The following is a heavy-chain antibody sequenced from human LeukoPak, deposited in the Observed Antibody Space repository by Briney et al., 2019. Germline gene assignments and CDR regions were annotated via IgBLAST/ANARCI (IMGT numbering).Heavy chain of an antibody. CDR3: ARDSGSGTDY. Sequence: GGSLRLSCAASGFTFSSYGMHWVRQAPGKGLEWVSYISSSGSSIYYADSVKGRFTISRDNAKNSLYLQMNSLRAEDTAVYYCARDSGSGTDYWGQGTLVTVSS. CDR1: GFTFSSYG. D-gene: IGHD1-26*01. CDR2: ISSSGSSI. V-gene: IGHV3-48*04. J-gene: IGHJ4*02.